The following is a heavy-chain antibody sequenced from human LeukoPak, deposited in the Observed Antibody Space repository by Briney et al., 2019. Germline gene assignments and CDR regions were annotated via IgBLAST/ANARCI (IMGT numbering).Heavy chain of an antibody. D-gene: IGHD3-9*01. CDR3: ARGLEYDILTGYPEYFQH. CDR2: INHSGST. Sequence: SETLFLTCAVYGGSFSGYYWSWIRQPPGKGLEWIGEINHSGSTNYNPSLKSRVTISVDTSKNQFSLKLSSVTAADTAVYYCARGLEYDILTGYPEYFQHWGQGTLVTVSS. CDR1: GGSFSGYY. J-gene: IGHJ1*01. V-gene: IGHV4-34*01.